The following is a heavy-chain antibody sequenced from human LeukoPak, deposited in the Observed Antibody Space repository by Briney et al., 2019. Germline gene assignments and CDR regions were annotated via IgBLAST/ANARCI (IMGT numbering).Heavy chain of an antibody. J-gene: IGHJ5*02. D-gene: IGHD4-17*01. CDR1: GASITDSGYY. CDR3: ARGGPYGDPYTS. V-gene: IGHV4-30-4*01. CDR2: VPFRGGT. Sequence: SETLSLTCSVSGASITDSGYYWSWIRQPPGKGLELIGFVPFRGGTYYSPSLMSRVTISQDTSKNQFSLSLTSVTAADTAVYFCARGGPYGDPYTSWGQGRMIAVS.